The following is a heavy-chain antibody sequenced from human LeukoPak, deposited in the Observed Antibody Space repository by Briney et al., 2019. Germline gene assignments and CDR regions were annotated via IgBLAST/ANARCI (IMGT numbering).Heavy chain of an antibody. CDR3: ARDKSGSYRAFDY. D-gene: IGHD1-26*01. CDR2: ISSSSSYI. Sequence: GGSLRLSCAASGFTFSSYSMNWVRQAPGKGLEWVSSISSSSSYIYYADSVKGRFTISRDNAQNSLYLQMNSLRAEDTAVYYCARDKSGSYRAFDYWGQGTLVTVSS. CDR1: GFTFSSYS. V-gene: IGHV3-21*01. J-gene: IGHJ4*02.